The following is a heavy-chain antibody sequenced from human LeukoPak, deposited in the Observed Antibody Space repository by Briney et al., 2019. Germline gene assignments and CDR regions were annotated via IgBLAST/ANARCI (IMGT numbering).Heavy chain of an antibody. D-gene: IGHD6-25*01. V-gene: IGHV1-24*01. CDR3: ARVPKREFAWYYYMDV. CDR1: GYTLTELS. CDR2: FDPEDGET. Sequence: ASVKVSCKVSGYTLTELSMHWVRQAPGKGLEWMGGFDPEDGETIYAQKFQGRVTMTEDTSTDTAYMELSSLRSEDTAVYYCARVPKREFAWYYYMDVWGKGTTVTVSS. J-gene: IGHJ6*03.